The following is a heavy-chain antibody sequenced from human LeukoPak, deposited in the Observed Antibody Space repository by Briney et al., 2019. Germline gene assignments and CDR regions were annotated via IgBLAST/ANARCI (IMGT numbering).Heavy chain of an antibody. CDR2: INPNSGGT. J-gene: IGHJ5*02. Sequence: GASVKVSCKASGYTFTSYYMHWVRQAPGQGLEWMGWINPNSGGTNYAQKFQGRVTMTRDTSISTAYMELSRLRSDDTAVYYCARDSQLWSLINWFDPWGQGTLVTVSS. CDR1: GYTFTSYY. CDR3: ARDSQLWSLINWFDP. V-gene: IGHV1-2*02. D-gene: IGHD5-18*01.